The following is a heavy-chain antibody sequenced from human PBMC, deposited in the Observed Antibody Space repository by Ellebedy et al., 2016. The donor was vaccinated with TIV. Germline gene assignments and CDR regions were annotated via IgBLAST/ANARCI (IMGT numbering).Heavy chain of an antibody. V-gene: IGHV3-30*03. D-gene: IGHD6-6*01. J-gene: IGHJ6*02. Sequence: PGGSLRLSCAASGFTFSTYGMHWVRQAPGKGLEWVAVISYDGSNKYYADSVKGRFTISRDNSTNTLYLQMNSLRAEDTAVYYCARVGGQLGRLYYYYGMDVWGQGTTVTVSS. CDR3: ARVGGQLGRLYYYYGMDV. CDR1: GFTFSTYG. CDR2: ISYDGSNK.